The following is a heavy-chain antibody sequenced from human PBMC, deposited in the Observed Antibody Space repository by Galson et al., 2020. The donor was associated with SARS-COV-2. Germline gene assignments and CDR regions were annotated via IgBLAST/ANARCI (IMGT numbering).Heavy chain of an antibody. D-gene: IGHD2-2*01. CDR1: GFTFDDYA. V-gene: IGHV3-9*01. J-gene: IGHJ4*02. CDR3: AKDLRGYCSSTSCPGGFDY. CDR2: ISWNSGSI. Sequence: SLKISCAASGFTFDDYAMHWVRQAPGKGLEWVSGISWNSGSIGYADSVKGRFTISRDNAKNSLYLQMNSLRAEDTALYYCAKDLRGYCSSTSCPGGFDYWGQGTLVTVSS.